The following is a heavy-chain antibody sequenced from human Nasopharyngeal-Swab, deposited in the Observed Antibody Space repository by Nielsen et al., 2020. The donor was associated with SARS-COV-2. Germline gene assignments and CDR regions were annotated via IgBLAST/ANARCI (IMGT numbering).Heavy chain of an antibody. CDR3: AKDGSGSYYFDY. D-gene: IGHD1-26*01. V-gene: IGHV3-11*05. Sequence: GESLKISCAASGFTFSDYYMSWIRQAPGKGPEWVSYISSSSSYTNYADSVKGRFTISRDNAKNSLYLQMNSLRAEDTALYYCAKDGSGSYYFDYWCQGTLVTVSS. CDR1: GFTFSDYY. CDR2: ISSSSSYT. J-gene: IGHJ4*02.